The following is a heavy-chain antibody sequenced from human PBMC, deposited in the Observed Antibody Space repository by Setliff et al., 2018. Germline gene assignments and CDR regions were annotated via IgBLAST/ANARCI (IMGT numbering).Heavy chain of an antibody. CDR3: ARDIVVVPAAILLSFPGQSGWFDP. Sequence: ASVKVSCKASGYTFTGYYMHWVRQAPGQGLEWMGWINTNTGNPTCAQGFTGRFVFSLGTSVSTAYLQISSLKAEDTAVYYCARDIVVVPAAILLSFPGQSGWFDPWGQGTLVTVSS. J-gene: IGHJ5*02. CDR1: GYTFTGYY. D-gene: IGHD2-2*02. V-gene: IGHV7-4-1*02. CDR2: INTNTGNP.